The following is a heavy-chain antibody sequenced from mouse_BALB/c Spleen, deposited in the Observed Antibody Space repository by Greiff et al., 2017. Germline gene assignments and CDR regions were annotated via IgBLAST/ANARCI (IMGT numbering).Heavy chain of an antibody. CDR3: ARLIPTSWFAN. V-gene: IGHV1-69*01. CDR2: IAPSDSYT. CDR1: GYTFTSYW. D-gene: IGHD2-4*01. J-gene: IGHJ3*01. Sequence: VQLQQPGAELVKPGASVKLSCKASGYTFTSYWMHWVKQRPGQGLEWIGEIAPSDSYTNYNQKFKGKSTLTVDKSSSTAYLQLSSLTSEDSAVYYCARLIPTSWFANGGQGTLATAPA.